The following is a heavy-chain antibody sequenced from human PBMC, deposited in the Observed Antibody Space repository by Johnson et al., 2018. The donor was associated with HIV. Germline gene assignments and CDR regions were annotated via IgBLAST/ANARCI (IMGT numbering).Heavy chain of an antibody. D-gene: IGHD1-26*01. J-gene: IGHJ3*02. Sequence: QVQVVESGGGVVQPGRSLRLSCAASGFTFRSYGMHWVRQAPGKGLEWVAVISYDGSNKYYADSVKGRFTISRDNSKNTLYLQMNSLRAEDTAVYYCAKLVGASDAFEIWGQGTMVTVSS. CDR1: GFTFRSYG. CDR2: ISYDGSNK. CDR3: AKLVGASDAFEI. V-gene: IGHV3-30*18.